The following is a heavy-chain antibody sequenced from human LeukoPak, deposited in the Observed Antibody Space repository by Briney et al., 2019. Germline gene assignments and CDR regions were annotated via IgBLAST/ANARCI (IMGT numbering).Heavy chain of an antibody. CDR3: ARVRDGYVSY. CDR1: GGSISSYY. J-gene: IGHJ4*02. V-gene: IGHV4-59*01. CDR2: IYYSGST. D-gene: IGHD5-24*01. Sequence: SETLSLTCTVSGGSISSYYWSWIRQPPGKGLEWIGYIYYSGSTNYNPSHKSRVTISVDTSKNQFSLKLSSVTAADTAVYYCARVRDGYVSYWGQGTLVTVSS.